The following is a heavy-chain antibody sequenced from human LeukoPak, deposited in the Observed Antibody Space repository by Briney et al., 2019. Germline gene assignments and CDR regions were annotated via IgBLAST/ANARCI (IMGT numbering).Heavy chain of an antibody. Sequence: SETLSLTCTVSGGSISSYYWSWIRQPPGKGLESLGYIYYSGSTNYNPSLKSRVTISVDTSKNQFSLKLSSVTAADTAVYYCARVPLPIYSSSWYYFDYWGQGTLVTVSS. CDR1: GGSISSYY. V-gene: IGHV4-59*01. CDR2: IYYSGST. J-gene: IGHJ4*02. D-gene: IGHD6-13*01. CDR3: ARVPLPIYSSSWYYFDY.